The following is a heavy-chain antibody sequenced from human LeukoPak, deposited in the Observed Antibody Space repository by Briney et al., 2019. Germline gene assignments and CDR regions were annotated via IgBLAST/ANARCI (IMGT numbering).Heavy chain of an antibody. Sequence: SETLSLTCTVSSGSISGHYWSWIRQTPGRGLEWIGNIYTSGITKYNPSLNSRVTISIDTSKNRFSLKVTSMTAADTAIYYCARQAQDGTDNYFDPWGRGILVTVSS. CDR1: SGSISGHY. CDR2: IYTSGIT. D-gene: IGHD1-14*01. V-gene: IGHV4-4*09. CDR3: ARQAQDGTDNYFDP. J-gene: IGHJ5*02.